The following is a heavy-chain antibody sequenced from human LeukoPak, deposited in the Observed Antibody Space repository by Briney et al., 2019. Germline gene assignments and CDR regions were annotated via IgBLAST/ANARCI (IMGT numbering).Heavy chain of an antibody. CDR1: GGSISSGDYY. CDR2: INHSGST. Sequence: PSETLSLTCTVSGGSISSGDYYWSWIRQPPGKGLEWIGEINHSGSTNYNPSLKSRVTISVDTSKNQFSLKLSSVTAADTAVYYCARGRGIMGGYCSSTSCYRALDYWGQGTLVTVSS. J-gene: IGHJ4*02. V-gene: IGHV4-39*07. D-gene: IGHD2-2*02. CDR3: ARGRGIMGGYCSSTSCYRALDY.